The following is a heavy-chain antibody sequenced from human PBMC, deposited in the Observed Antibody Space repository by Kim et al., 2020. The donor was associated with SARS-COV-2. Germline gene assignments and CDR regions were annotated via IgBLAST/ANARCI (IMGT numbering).Heavy chain of an antibody. CDR2: ISSSGSTI. CDR3: ARDLKWFGELRFLIYRYGMDV. CDR1: GFTFSSYE. J-gene: IGHJ6*02. Sequence: GGSLRLSCAASGFTFSSYEMNWVRQAPGKGLEWVSYISSSGSTIYYADSVKGRFTISRDNAKNSLYLQMNSLRAEDTAVYYCARDLKWFGELRFLIYRYGMDVWGQGTTVTVSS. D-gene: IGHD3-10*01. V-gene: IGHV3-48*03.